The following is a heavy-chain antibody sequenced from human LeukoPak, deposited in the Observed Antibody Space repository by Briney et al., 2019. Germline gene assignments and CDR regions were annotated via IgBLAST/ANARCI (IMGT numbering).Heavy chain of an antibody. CDR1: GFTVSSNY. Sequence: PGGSLRLSCAASGFTVSSNYMSWVRQAPGKGLEWVSAISGSGGSTYYADSVKGRFTISRDNSKNTLYLQMNSLRAEDTAVYYCAKDQGYCTNGVCSPFDYWGQETLVTVSS. D-gene: IGHD2-8*01. V-gene: IGHV3-23*01. CDR3: AKDQGYCTNGVCSPFDY. J-gene: IGHJ4*02. CDR2: ISGSGGST.